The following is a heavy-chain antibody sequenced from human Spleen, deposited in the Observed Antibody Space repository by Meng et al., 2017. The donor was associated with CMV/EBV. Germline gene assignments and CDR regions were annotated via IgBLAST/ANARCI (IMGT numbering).Heavy chain of an antibody. CDR3: VREATMIRGVSPWS. Sequence: QVVLVQSGAEVKKPGASVTVSCKTSGYTFTDYYTHWVRQAPGQGLDYMGRVNPKTGDANYAQKFQGRVTMTRDTSISTAYLELKWLTSDDTAIYYCVREATMIRGVSPWSWGQGTLVTVSS. CDR1: GYTFTDYY. CDR2: VNPKTGDA. D-gene: IGHD3-10*01. V-gene: IGHV1-2*06. J-gene: IGHJ4*02.